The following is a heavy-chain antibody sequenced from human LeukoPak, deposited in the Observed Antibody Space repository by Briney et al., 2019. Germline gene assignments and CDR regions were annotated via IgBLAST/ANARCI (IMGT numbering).Heavy chain of an antibody. D-gene: IGHD3-16*01. CDR1: GFTFNVYG. V-gene: IGHV3-30*03. Sequence: GGSPRLSCAASGFTFNVYGMHWVRQAPGKGLEWLAFISFDASNTYYADSVKGRFTISRDNSKYTVNLQMSSLSADDMAVYFCARTTSYYDNSASGYWGQGTLVTVSS. CDR2: ISFDASNT. J-gene: IGHJ4*02. CDR3: ARTTSYYDNSASGY.